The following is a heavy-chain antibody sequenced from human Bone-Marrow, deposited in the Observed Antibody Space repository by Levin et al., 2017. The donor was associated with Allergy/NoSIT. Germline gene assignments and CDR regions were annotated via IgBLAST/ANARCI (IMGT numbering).Heavy chain of an antibody. CDR3: ARGGQTRYYDSSGLPDAFDR. V-gene: IGHV3-53*01. Sequence: GGSLRLSCAASGFVISAKYMSWVRQAPGKGLEWVSVFFSDGRTYYADSVRGRFTVSRDNSKNTVYLQMNSLSAGDTALYYCARGGQTRYYDSSGLPDAFDRWGQGTMVTVS. CDR1: GFVISAKY. CDR2: FFSDGRT. J-gene: IGHJ3*02. D-gene: IGHD3-22*01.